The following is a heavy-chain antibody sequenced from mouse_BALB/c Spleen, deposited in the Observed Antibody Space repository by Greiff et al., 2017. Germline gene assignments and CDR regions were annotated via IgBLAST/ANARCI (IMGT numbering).Heavy chain of an antibody. CDR1: GFTFSSYG. V-gene: IGHV5-6*01. CDR3: ARQGVRRGAY. CDR2: ISSGGSYT. D-gene: IGHD1-2*01. Sequence: EVQLVESGGDLVKPGGSLKLSCAASGFTFSSYGMSWVRQTPDKRLEWVATISSGGSYTYYPDSVKGRFTISRDNAKNTLYLQMSSLKSEDTAMYYCARQGVRRGAYWGQGTLVTVSA. J-gene: IGHJ3*01.